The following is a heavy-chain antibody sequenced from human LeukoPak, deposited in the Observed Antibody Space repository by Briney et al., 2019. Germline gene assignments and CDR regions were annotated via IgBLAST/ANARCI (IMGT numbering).Heavy chain of an antibody. V-gene: IGHV4-59*01. J-gene: IGHJ6*03. CDR2: IYYSGST. Sequence: SETLSLTCTVSGGSISSYYWSWIRQPPGKGLEWIGYIYYSGSTNYNPSLKSRVTISVDTSKNQFSLKLSSVTAADTAVYYCARGIIYGSGSYYGYYYYYYMDVWGKGTTVTISS. CDR3: ARGIIYGSGSYYGYYYYYYMDV. CDR1: GGSISSYY. D-gene: IGHD3-10*01.